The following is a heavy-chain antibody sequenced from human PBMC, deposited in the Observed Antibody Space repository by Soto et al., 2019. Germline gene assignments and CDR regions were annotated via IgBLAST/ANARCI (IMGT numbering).Heavy chain of an antibody. D-gene: IGHD1-7*01. CDR3: ARVPRAGTTPYDALDI. J-gene: IGHJ3*02. V-gene: IGHV1-2*04. CDR1: GYTFTGYY. Sequence: ASVKVSCKASGYTFTGYYMHCVRQAPGQGLEWMGWINPNSGGTNYAQKFQGWVTMTRDTSISTAYMELSRLRSDDTAVYYCARVPRAGTTPYDALDIWGQGTMVTVSS. CDR2: INPNSGGT.